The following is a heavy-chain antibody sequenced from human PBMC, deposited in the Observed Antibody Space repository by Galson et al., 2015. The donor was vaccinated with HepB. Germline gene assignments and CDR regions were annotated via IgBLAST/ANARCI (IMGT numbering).Heavy chain of an antibody. CDR2: IIPILGIA. CDR1: GGTFSSYA. V-gene: IGHV1-69*04. Sequence: SVKVSCKASGGTFSSYAISWVRQAPGQGLEWMGRIIPILGIANYAQKFQGRVTITADKSTSTAYMELSSLRSEDTAVYYCAREVLVMNCSSTSCYPFPYLFDIWGQGTMVTVSS. D-gene: IGHD2-2*01. J-gene: IGHJ3*02. CDR3: AREVLVMNCSSTSCYPFPYLFDI.